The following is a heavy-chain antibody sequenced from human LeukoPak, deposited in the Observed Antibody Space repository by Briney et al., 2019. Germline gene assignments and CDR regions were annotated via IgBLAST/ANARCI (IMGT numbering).Heavy chain of an antibody. CDR3: ARDRTTYYYDSSGYFPDY. J-gene: IGHJ4*02. D-gene: IGHD3-22*01. V-gene: IGHV3-11*01. CDR1: GFTFSSYY. Sequence: KPGGSLRLSCAASGFTFSSYYMSWIRQAPGKGLEWVSYISSSGSTIYYADSVKGRFTISRDNAKNSLYLQMNSLRAEDTAVYYCARDRTTYYYDSSGYFPDYWGQGTLVTVSS. CDR2: ISSSGSTI.